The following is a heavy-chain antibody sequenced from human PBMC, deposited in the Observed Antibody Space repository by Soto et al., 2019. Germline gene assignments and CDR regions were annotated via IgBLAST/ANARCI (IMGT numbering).Heavy chain of an antibody. D-gene: IGHD6-25*01. CDR2: VSFSGNT. CDR1: GGSLSSYF. Sequence: PSETLSLTCTVSGGSLSSYFWTWIRQSPGKGLEWIVYVSFSGNTNYTPSLKSRVTISIDTSTNQFSLRLASVTAADTAFYYCGSVRPSGYVLSWGQGTLVTVSS. J-gene: IGHJ5*02. CDR3: GSVRPSGYVLS. V-gene: IGHV4-59*01.